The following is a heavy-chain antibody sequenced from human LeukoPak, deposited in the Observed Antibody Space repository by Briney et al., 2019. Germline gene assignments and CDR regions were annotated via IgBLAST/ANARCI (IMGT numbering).Heavy chain of an antibody. V-gene: IGHV1-2*02. J-gene: IGHJ3*02. CDR2: VDPNTGGT. Sequence: ASVKVSCKASGYTFTGYYMHWVRQAPGQGLEWMGWVDPNTGGTKYAQKFQGRVTMTRDTSITTAYMEVSRLRSDDSAVYYCARDYYDGSGSGAFDIWGQGTTVTVSS. D-gene: IGHD3-22*01. CDR1: GYTFTGYY. CDR3: ARDYYDGSGSGAFDI.